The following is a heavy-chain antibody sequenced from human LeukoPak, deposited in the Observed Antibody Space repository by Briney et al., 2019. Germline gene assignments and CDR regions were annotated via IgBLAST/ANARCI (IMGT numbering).Heavy chain of an antibody. D-gene: IGHD4-11*01. CDR3: ARDRVTTSSWPRVEYYYMDV. CDR2: VNQGGTEK. J-gene: IGHJ6*03. Sequence: GGSLRLSCAASGFTFSSQWMSWVRQAPGKGLEWVANVNQGGTEKYYVDSVKGRFTISRDNARNSLYLQMNSLRAEDTAVYYCARDRVTTSSWPRVEYYYMDVWGKGTTVTISS. V-gene: IGHV3-7*01. CDR1: GFTFSSQW.